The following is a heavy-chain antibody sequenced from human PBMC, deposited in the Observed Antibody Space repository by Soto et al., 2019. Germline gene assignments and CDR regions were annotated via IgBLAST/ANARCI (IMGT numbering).Heavy chain of an antibody. V-gene: IGHV3-74*01. CDR1: GFTFSTYW. CDR2: TISDGSTA. J-gene: IGHJ3*02. D-gene: IGHD4-4*01. Sequence: EAQLVESGGGLVQPGGSLRLSCAASGFTFSTYWMHWVRQAPGKGLVWVSRTISDGSTANYADSVKGRFTISRDNAKNTLYLQMNSLRGEDTAVYYCARAKGNSGAFDIWGQGTMVTVSS. CDR3: ARAKGNSGAFDI.